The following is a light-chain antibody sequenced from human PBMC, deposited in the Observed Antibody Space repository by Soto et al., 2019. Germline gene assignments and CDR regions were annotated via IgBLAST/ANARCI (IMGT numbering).Light chain of an antibody. V-gene: IGKV1-39*01. J-gene: IGKJ4*01. Sequence: DIQMTQSPSSLSASVGDRVTISCRASQSISNFLNWYQQKPGKAPKLLIYGASSLQSGVPSRFSGSGSGTDFTLTISSLQPEDFATYYCQQSYTSPLLTFGGGTKVDIK. CDR1: QSISNF. CDR2: GAS. CDR3: QQSYTSPLLT.